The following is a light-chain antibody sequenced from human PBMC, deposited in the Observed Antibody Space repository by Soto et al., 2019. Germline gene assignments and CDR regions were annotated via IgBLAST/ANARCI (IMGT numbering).Light chain of an antibody. CDR3: QQYHNWPPLT. CDR1: QNVGSH. V-gene: IGKV3-15*01. J-gene: IGKJ4*01. Sequence: EILMTQSPATLSVSPGERATLSCRASQNVGSHVAWYQQKPGQAPRLFIYGASTRATGIPARFSGSGSGTEFTLTISSLQSEDFAIYYCQQYHNWPPLTFGGGTKVEIQ. CDR2: GAS.